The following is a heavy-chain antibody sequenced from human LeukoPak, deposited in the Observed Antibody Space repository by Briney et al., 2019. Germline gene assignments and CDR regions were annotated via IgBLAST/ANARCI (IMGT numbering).Heavy chain of an antibody. D-gene: IGHD3-22*01. J-gene: IGHJ3*02. Sequence: GASVKVSCKASGYTFTSYGISWVRQAPGQGLEWMGWISAYNGNTNYAQKLQGRVTMTTDTSTSTAYMELRSLRSDDTAVYYCARDYYDSSREGDGAFDIWGQGTMVTVSS. CDR2: ISAYNGNT. V-gene: IGHV1-18*01. CDR1: GYTFTSYG. CDR3: ARDYYDSSREGDGAFDI.